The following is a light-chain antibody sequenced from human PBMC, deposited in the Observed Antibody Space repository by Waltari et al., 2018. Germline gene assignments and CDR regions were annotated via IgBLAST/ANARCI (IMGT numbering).Light chain of an antibody. CDR1: TSNIGNNY. V-gene: IGLV1-51*02. J-gene: IGLJ2*01. CDR3: GTWDNNLSALV. Sequence: QSVLTQPPSVSAAPGQKVTISCSGSTSNIGNNYVSWYQQPPGAAPKVFIYETEKRPSGLPDRFSGSKSGTSAPLGITGLQTGDEAAYYCGTWDNNLSALVFGGGTKLTVL. CDR2: ETE.